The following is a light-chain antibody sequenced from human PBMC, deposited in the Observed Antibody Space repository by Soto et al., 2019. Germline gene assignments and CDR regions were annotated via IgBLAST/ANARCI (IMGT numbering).Light chain of an antibody. CDR3: QQFHSYPIT. CDR2: FAS. Sequence: DIWLNQSPSSLSASVGPTVSITCRASQGISTLLAWYQQKPGKAPKSLIYFASSLQSGVPSRFTGSGSGIDFTLTISSLQPEDFATYYCQQFHSYPITFGQGTRLEIK. CDR1: QGISTL. J-gene: IGKJ5*01. V-gene: IGKV1D-16*01.